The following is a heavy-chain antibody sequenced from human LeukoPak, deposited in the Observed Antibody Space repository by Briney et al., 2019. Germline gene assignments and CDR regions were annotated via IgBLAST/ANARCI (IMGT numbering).Heavy chain of an antibody. D-gene: IGHD6-19*01. Sequence: PGGSLRLSCEASGFTFNTYAIYWVRQAPGKGLEWVSGTCGSGGCTYCADSVKGRFTISRDNSKNTVYLQMNSLTADDTAVYYCAKTTVGYSSGRYPGWPADCWGQGTLVTVSS. J-gene: IGHJ4*02. CDR2: TCGSGGCT. CDR1: GFTFNTYA. CDR3: AKTTVGYSSGRYPGWPADC. V-gene: IGHV3-23*01.